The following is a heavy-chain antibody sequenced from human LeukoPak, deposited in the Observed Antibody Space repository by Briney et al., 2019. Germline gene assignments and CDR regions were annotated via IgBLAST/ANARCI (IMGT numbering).Heavy chain of an antibody. CDR1: GYSITSGYY. J-gene: IGHJ4*02. Sequence: SETLSLTCTVSGYSITSGYYWGWIRQPPGKGLEWIGNILHSGNTYYNPSLRSRVTISVDTSKNQFSLKLSSVTAADTAVYYCATHLRFAYWGQGTLVTVSS. V-gene: IGHV4-38-2*02. CDR3: ATHLRFAY. D-gene: IGHD3-10*01. CDR2: ILHSGNT.